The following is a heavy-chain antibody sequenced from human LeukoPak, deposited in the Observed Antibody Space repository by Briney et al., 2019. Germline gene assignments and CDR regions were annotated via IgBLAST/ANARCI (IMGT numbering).Heavy chain of an antibody. Sequence: GGSLRLSCAASGFTFSDYDMTWIHLAPGKGLEWVSGISVSSSAIYYADSVKGRFTISRDNAKNSLFLQMNSLRAEDTAVYYCARDQSYYRVWGQGTLVTVSS. CDR1: GFTFSDYD. J-gene: IGHJ4*02. CDR3: ARDQSYYRV. V-gene: IGHV3-11*01. D-gene: IGHD2-21*01. CDR2: ISVSSSAI.